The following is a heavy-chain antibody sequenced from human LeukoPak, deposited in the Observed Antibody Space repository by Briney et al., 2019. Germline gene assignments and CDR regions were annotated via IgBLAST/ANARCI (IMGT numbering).Heavy chain of an antibody. CDR3: ASSDSSGVFDY. V-gene: IGHV4-59*01. D-gene: IGHD3-22*01. CDR2: IYYSGST. CDR1: GGSISSYY. J-gene: IGHJ4*02. Sequence: SETLSLTCTVSGGSISSYYWSWIRQPPGKGLEWIGYIYYSGSTNYNPSLKSRVTISVDTSKNQFSLKLSSVTAADTAVYYCASSDSSGVFDYWGQGTLVSVSS.